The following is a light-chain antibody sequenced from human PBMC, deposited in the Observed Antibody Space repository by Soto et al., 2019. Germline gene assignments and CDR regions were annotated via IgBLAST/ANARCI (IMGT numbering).Light chain of an antibody. V-gene: IGLV2-14*01. CDR3: CSYAGSSTYV. J-gene: IGLJ1*01. CDR1: SSDVGGYNY. CDR2: EVT. Sequence: QSVLTQPASVSGSPGQSITISCTGTSSDVGGYNYVSWYKQTPGKAPKLMIFEVTSRPSGVSNRFSGSKSGNTASLTISGLQAEDEADYYCCSYAGSSTYVFGTGTKVTVL.